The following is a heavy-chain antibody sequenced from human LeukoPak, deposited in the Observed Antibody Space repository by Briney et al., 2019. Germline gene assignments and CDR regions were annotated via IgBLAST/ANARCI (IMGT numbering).Heavy chain of an antibody. Sequence: GGSPRLSCAASGFTFDDYAMHWVRQAPGKGLEWVSGISWNSGSIGYADSVKGRFTISRDNAKNSLYLQMNSLRAEDTAVYSCAKDYYDSSNYFDYWGQGTLVTVSS. J-gene: IGHJ4*02. CDR3: AKDYYDSSNYFDY. CDR2: ISWNSGSI. V-gene: IGHV3-9*01. D-gene: IGHD3-22*01. CDR1: GFTFDDYA.